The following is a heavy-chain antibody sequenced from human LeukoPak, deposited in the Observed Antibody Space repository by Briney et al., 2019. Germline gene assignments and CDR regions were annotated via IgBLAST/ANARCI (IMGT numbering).Heavy chain of an antibody. D-gene: IGHD2-15*01. J-gene: IGHJ4*02. V-gene: IGHV3-23*01. CDR1: GFTFSSYA. CDR3: AKDRNSWPTNFDS. Sequence: GGSLRLSCAASGFTFSSYAMSWVRQAPRKGLEWVSGISGSGGRTYYADSVKGRFTISRDNSKNTLNLQMNSLRAEDTAVYYCAKDRNSWPTNFDSWGQGTLVTVSA. CDR2: ISGSGGRT.